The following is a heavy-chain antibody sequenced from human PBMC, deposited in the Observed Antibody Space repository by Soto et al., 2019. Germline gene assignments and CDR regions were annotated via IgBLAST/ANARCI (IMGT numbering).Heavy chain of an antibody. CDR3: ARCRISITGTTVDYYYGMDV. V-gene: IGHV4-34*01. D-gene: IGHD1-7*01. CDR1: GGSFSGYY. Sequence: SETLSLTCAVYGGSFSGYYWSWIRQPPGKGLEWIGEINHSGRTNYNPSLKSRVTISVDTTKNQFSLKLSSVTTADTAVYYCARCRISITGTTVDYYYGMDVWGQGTTVTVSS. CDR2: INHSGRT. J-gene: IGHJ6*02.